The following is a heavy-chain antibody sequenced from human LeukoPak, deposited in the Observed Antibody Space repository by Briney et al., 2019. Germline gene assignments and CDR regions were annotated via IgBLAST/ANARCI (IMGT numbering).Heavy chain of an antibody. CDR3: ARGGAARLHFQN. CDR2: IYHSGST. V-gene: IGHV4-59*01. Sequence: SETLTLTCTVSGGSISTYYWNWIRQPPGKGLEWIGYIYHSGSTNYNPSLQSRVTISVDTSKNQFSLNLNSVTAADTAVYYCARGGAARLHFQNWGQGTLVTVSS. CDR1: GGSISTYY. D-gene: IGHD6-6*01. J-gene: IGHJ1*01.